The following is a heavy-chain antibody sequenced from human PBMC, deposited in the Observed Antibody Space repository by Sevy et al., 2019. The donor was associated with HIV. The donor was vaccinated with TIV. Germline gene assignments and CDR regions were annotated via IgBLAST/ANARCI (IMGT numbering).Heavy chain of an antibody. D-gene: IGHD3-3*01. CDR1: GGSISSYY. CDR2: IYYSGST. V-gene: IGHV4-59*12. Sequence: SETLSLTCTVSGGSISSYYWSWIRQPPGKGLEWIGYIYYSGSTNYNPSLKSRVTISVDTSKNQFSLKLSSVPAADTAVYYCAGLNYDFWSGYYYYYGMDVWGQGTTVTVSS. CDR3: AGLNYDFWSGYYYYYGMDV. J-gene: IGHJ6*02.